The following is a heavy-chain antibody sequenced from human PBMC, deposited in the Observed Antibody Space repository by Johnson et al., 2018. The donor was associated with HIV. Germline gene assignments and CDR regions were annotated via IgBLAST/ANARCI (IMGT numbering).Heavy chain of an antibody. CDR2: ISYDGNNK. Sequence: PGRSLRLSCAASGFTFSSYAMHWVRQAPGKGLEWVAVISYDGNNKYYADSVKGRFTISRDNSKNTLHLQMNSLRPEDTAVYYCARDRPSKWLRSNDDVFDIWGQGTMVTVSS. CDR3: ARDRPSKWLRSNDDVFDI. J-gene: IGHJ3*02. V-gene: IGHV3-30-3*01. CDR1: GFTFSSYA. D-gene: IGHD5-12*01.